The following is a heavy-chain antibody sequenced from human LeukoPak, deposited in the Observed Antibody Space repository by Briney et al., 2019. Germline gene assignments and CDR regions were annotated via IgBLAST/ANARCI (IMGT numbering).Heavy chain of an antibody. CDR3: AREIIGGASFLDY. V-gene: IGHV3-7*01. D-gene: IGHD1-26*01. Sequence: ETLSLTCTVSGGSISSSSYYWGWIRQPPGKGLERVANIEHDGSTKFYLDSVKGRFTISRDNAMSSLYLQMDSLRAEDTAVYFCAREIIGGASFLDYWGQGTLVTVSS. CDR2: IEHDGSTK. CDR1: GGSISSSSYY. J-gene: IGHJ4*02.